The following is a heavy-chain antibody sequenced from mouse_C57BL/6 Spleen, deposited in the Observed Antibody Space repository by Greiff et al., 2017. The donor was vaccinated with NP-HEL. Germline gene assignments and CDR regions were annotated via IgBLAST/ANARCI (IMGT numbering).Heavy chain of an antibody. CDR1: GYTFTEYT. CDR3: ARHAAVDYYGSSYGYFDV. CDR2: FYPGSGSI. V-gene: IGHV1-62-2*01. D-gene: IGHD1-1*01. J-gene: IGHJ1*03. Sequence: QVQLQQSGAELVKPGASVKLSCKASGYTFTEYTIHWVTQRSGQGLEWIGWFYPGSGSIKYNEKFKDKATLTADKSSSTVYMELSRLTSEDSAVYFCARHAAVDYYGSSYGYFDVWGTGTTVTVSS.